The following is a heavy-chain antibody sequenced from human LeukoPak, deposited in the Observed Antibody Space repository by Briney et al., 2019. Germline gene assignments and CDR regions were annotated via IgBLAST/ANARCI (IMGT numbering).Heavy chain of an antibody. Sequence: SETLSLTCTVSGGSISSYYWSWIRQPAGKGLEWIGRIYTSGRTNYNPSLKSRVTMSVDTSKKQFSLKLTSVTAADTAVYYCVRHWRRISLIDYWGQGTLVTVSS. CDR3: VRHWRRISLIDY. CDR1: GGSISSYY. D-gene: IGHD2/OR15-2a*01. J-gene: IGHJ4*02. V-gene: IGHV4-4*07. CDR2: IYTSGRT.